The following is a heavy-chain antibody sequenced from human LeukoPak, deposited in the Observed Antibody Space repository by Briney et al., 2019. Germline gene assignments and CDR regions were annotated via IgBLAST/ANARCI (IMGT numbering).Heavy chain of an antibody. CDR1: GFTFSSYA. D-gene: IGHD3-10*01. Sequence: GGSLRLSCAASGFTFSSYAMSWVRQAPGKGLEWVSTISDTGGSTYYADSVKGRFTISRDNSKNTLYLQMNSLRAEDTAVYYCAKFSSGSYLDLFDYWGQGTLVTVSS. CDR3: AKFSSGSYLDLFDY. CDR2: ISDTGGST. V-gene: IGHV3-23*01. J-gene: IGHJ4*02.